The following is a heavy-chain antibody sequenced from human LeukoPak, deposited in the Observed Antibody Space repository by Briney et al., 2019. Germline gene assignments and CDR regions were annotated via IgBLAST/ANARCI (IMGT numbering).Heavy chain of an antibody. J-gene: IGHJ4*02. V-gene: IGHV3-48*03. CDR1: GFTFSSYE. D-gene: IGHD3-16*02. CDR2: ISSSGSTI. CDR3: ARGRRGGSYPDYFDY. Sequence: GGSLRLSCAASGFTFSSYEMNWVRQAPGKGLEWVSYISSSGSTIYYADSVKGRFTISRDNAKNSLYLQMNSLRAEDTAVYYCARGRRGGSYPDYFDYWGQGTLVTVPS.